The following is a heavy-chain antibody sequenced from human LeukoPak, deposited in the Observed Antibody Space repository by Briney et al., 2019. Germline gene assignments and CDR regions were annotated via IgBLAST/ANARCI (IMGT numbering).Heavy chain of an antibody. CDR2: ISSSGSTI. J-gene: IGHJ6*04. CDR3: AELGITMIGGV. Sequence: GGSLRLSCAASGFTFDDYTMNWVRQAPGKGLEWVSYISSSGSTIYYADSVKGRFTISRDNAKNSLYLQMNSLRAEDTAVYYCAELGITMIGGVWGKGTTVTISS. V-gene: IGHV3-48*03. CDR1: GFTFDDYT. D-gene: IGHD3-10*02.